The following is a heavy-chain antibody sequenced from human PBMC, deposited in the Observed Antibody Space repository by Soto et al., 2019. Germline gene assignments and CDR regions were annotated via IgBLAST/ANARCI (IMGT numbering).Heavy chain of an antibody. CDR3: AAVGGSGPEGWFDP. Sequence: PSETLSLTCSISGASISSTSCAWIRQPPGKGLEWTGYMYSSGSTKYNPSLKSRVTISVDTSKNQFSLKVTSVTAADTAMYYCAAVGGSGPEGWFDPWGQGTLVTVSS. D-gene: IGHD3-16*01. J-gene: IGHJ5*02. V-gene: IGHV4-59*01. CDR2: MYSSGST. CDR1: GASISSTS.